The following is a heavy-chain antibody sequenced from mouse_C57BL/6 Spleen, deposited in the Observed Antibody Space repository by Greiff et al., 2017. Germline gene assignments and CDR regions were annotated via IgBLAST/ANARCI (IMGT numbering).Heavy chain of an antibody. Sequence: VQLQESGPGLVKPSQSLSLTCSVTGYSITSGYYWNWIRQFPGNKLEWMGYISYDGSNNYNPSLKNRISITRDTSKNQFFLKLNSVTTEDTATYYCASLIYYYGSSPTWFAYWGQGTLVTVSA. J-gene: IGHJ3*01. V-gene: IGHV3-6*01. D-gene: IGHD1-1*01. CDR2: ISYDGSN. CDR1: GYSITSGYY. CDR3: ASLIYYYGSSPTWFAY.